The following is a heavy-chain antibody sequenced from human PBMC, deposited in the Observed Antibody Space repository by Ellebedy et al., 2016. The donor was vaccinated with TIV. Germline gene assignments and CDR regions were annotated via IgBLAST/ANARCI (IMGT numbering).Heavy chain of an antibody. CDR1: GFAFSTYA. J-gene: IGHJ4*02. CDR3: AKDEKVVVITLFDY. CDR2: IGGSGDTT. D-gene: IGHD3-22*01. Sequence: GGSLRLSXAASGFAFSTYAMSWVRQAPGKGLEWVSAIGGSGDTTFYADSVKGRFTISRDNSKNTLYLQMNSLRAEDTAIYYCAKDEKVVVITLFDYWGQGTLVTVSS. V-gene: IGHV3-23*01.